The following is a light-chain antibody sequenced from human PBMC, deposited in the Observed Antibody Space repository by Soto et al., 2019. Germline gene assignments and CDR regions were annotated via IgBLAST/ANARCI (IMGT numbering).Light chain of an antibody. CDR1: QGINIW. CDR3: QQANTFPVT. CDR2: GAS. V-gene: IGKV1D-12*01. J-gene: IGKJ5*01. Sequence: DIQMTQSPSSESASVGDRVTITCRASQGINIWLAWYQKKPGKDPKLLISGASSLESGVPSRFSGSGSGTDFNLTINRLQTEDFATYYCQQANTFPVTVGQGTRLEIK.